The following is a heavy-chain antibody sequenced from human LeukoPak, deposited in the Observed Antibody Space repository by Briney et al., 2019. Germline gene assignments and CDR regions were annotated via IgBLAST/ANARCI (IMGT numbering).Heavy chain of an antibody. CDR2: INHSGST. CDR1: GGSFSGYY. Sequence: SETLSLTCAVYGGSFSGYYWSWIRQPPGKGLEWIGEINHSGSTNYNPSLKSRVTISVDTSKNQFSLKLSSVTAADTAVYYCARRALPTVRRDVRPRRRYFNDAFDIWGQGTMVTVSS. J-gene: IGHJ3*02. V-gene: IGHV4-34*01. CDR3: ARRALPTVRRDVRPRRRYFNDAFDI. D-gene: IGHD5-24*01.